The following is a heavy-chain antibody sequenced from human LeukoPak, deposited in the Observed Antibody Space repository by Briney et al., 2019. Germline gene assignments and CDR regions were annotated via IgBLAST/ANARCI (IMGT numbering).Heavy chain of an antibody. CDR2: MNPNSGNT. CDR1: GYTFTSYY. J-gene: IGHJ6*02. CDR3: ARGYHYDFWSGYYKEWAYYYGMDV. Sequence: ASVKVSCKASGYTFTSYYMHWVRQATGQGLEWMGWMNPNSGNTGYAQKFQGRVTMTRNTSISTAYMELSSLRSEDTAVHYCARGYHYDFWSGYYKEWAYYYGMDVWGQGTTVTVSS. D-gene: IGHD3-3*01. V-gene: IGHV1-8*02.